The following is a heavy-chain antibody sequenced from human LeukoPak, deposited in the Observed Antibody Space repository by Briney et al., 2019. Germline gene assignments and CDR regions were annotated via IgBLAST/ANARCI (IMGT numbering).Heavy chain of an antibody. Sequence: GGSLRLSCAASGFTFDDYAMHWVRQAPGKGLEWVSLISGDGGSTYYADSVKGRFTISRDNSKNSLYLQMNSLRTEDTALYYRAKDAGSGTDYYDSSGYYNWFDPWGQGTLVTVSS. CDR3: AKDAGSGTDYYDSSGYYNWFDP. CDR2: ISGDGGST. V-gene: IGHV3-43*02. D-gene: IGHD3-22*01. CDR1: GFTFDDYA. J-gene: IGHJ5*02.